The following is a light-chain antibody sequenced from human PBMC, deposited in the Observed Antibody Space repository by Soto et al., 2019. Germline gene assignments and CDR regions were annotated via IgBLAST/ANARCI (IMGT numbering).Light chain of an antibody. CDR3: QQCYSTPWT. J-gene: IGKJ1*01. Sequence: DIQMTQSPSSPSASVEDRVVVTCRASQSISSYLNWYQQKPGKAPKLLIYAASSLQSGVPSRFSGSGSGTDFTLTISSLQPEDFATYFCQQCYSTPWTFGQGTKVDI. CDR1: QSISSY. CDR2: AAS. V-gene: IGKV1-39*01.